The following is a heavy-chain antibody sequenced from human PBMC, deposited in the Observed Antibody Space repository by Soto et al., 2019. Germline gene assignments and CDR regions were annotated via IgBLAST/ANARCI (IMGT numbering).Heavy chain of an antibody. V-gene: IGHV3-23*01. J-gene: IGHJ4*02. Sequence: EVQILESGGGLIQPGGSLRLSCAASGFTFKYYAMTWVRQAPGKGLEWVSSISGSGRSTFYANSVQGRFIISRDNSKNTLFLQMNSLRVDDTALYFCAKDRKWEIPREGFDSWGQGTLVTVSS. CDR3: AKDRKWEIPREGFDS. CDR1: GFTFKYYA. CDR2: ISGSGRST. D-gene: IGHD1-26*01.